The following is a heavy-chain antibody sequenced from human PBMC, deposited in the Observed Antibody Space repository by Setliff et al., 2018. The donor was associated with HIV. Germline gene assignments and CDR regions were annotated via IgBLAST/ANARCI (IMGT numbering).Heavy chain of an antibody. CDR2: INHSGNT. D-gene: IGHD1-26*01. CDR3: ARGFSRQYLFSGYMDV. J-gene: IGHJ6*03. Sequence: PSETLSLTCAVYGDSFSGYDWNWIRQPPGQGLEWIGEINHSGNTKYNPSLKSRVTISVDTSKNQFSLRLTSVTAADTAVYYRARGFSRQYLFSGYMDVWGKGTTVTVSS. CDR1: GDSFSGYD. V-gene: IGHV4-34*01.